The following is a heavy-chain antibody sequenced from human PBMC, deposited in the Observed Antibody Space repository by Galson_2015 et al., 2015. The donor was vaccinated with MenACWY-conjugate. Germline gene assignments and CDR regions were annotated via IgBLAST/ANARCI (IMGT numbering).Heavy chain of an antibody. CDR2: ISASGGGT. CDR3: AKTPLGYYGVDV. Sequence: SLRLSCAVSGFSFSNYAMSWVRQAPGKGLEWVSGISASGGGTYYPDSVKGRFTISRDNSKNTLFLQMNSLRAEDTAVYYCAKTPLGYYGVDVWGQGTTVTVSS. J-gene: IGHJ6*02. V-gene: IGHV3-23*01. CDR1: GFSFSNYA.